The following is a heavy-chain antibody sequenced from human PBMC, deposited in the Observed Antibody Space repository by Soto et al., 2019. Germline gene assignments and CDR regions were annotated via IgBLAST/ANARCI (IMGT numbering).Heavy chain of an antibody. CDR1: GFTFSSHG. CDR3: AKSLVGSSAAYYYHGMDV. Sequence: HVQLVESGGGGLQPGRSLRLSCAASGFTFSSHGMHWVRQAPGKGLEWVAVISYAGSNKYYADSVKGRFTISRDNSKNTLYLQMTSLRAEDTAVHYCAKSLVGSSAAYYYHGMDVWGQGTTVTVSS. D-gene: IGHD1-26*01. CDR2: ISYAGSNK. V-gene: IGHV3-30*18. J-gene: IGHJ6*01.